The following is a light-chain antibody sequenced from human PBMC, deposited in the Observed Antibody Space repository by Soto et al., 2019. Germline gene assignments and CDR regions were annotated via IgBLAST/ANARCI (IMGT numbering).Light chain of an antibody. Sequence: IQMTQSPSTLSASVGDRVTITCRASQSIGSWLAWYQQKPGKAPKVLIYKASSLESGVPSRFSGSGSGTEFTLTVSGLQPDDFATYYCQQYNTYPYTFGQGTKFEIK. V-gene: IGKV1-5*03. CDR2: KAS. CDR3: QQYNTYPYT. J-gene: IGKJ2*01. CDR1: QSIGSW.